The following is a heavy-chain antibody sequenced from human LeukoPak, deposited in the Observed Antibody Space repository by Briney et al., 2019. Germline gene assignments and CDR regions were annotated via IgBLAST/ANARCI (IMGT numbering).Heavy chain of an antibody. CDR2: INPNSGGT. V-gene: IGHV1-2*02. CDR3: ARDYGDNNWFDH. D-gene: IGHD4-17*01. Sequence: ASVKVSCKASGYTLTGYYMHWVRQAPGQGLEWMGWINPNSGGTNYAQKFQGRVTMTRDTSTSTVYMELSSLRSEDTAVYYCARDYGDNNWFDHWGQGTLVTVSS. J-gene: IGHJ5*02. CDR1: GYTLTGYY.